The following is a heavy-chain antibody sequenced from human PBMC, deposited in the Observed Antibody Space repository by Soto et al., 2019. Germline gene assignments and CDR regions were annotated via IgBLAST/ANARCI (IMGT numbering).Heavy chain of an antibody. CDR1: GYIFTSYY. V-gene: IGHV1-46*01. Sequence: ASVKVSCKASGYIFTSYYIHWVRQAPGQGLEWMGWINPFDGSRMFAQSFQGRVTMTRDTSTSTAYMEVSSLRSEDTAVYYCARDREMATIRGLDAFDIWGQGTMVTVSS. CDR3: ARDREMATIRGLDAFDI. CDR2: INPFDGSR. D-gene: IGHD5-12*01. J-gene: IGHJ3*02.